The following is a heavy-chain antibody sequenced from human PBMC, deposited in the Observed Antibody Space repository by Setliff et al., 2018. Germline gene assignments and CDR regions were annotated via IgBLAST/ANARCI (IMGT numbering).Heavy chain of an antibody. D-gene: IGHD5-18*01. V-gene: IGHV4-59*01. Sequence: PSETLSLTCTVSGGSISPYFWSWVRQPPGKGLEWIGYIYHNGNTNFNPSLKTRVTMSVDTSKNQFPLNLKSVTAADTAVYYCVRDRTAYSYGLDVWGQGTTVTVSS. CDR2: IYHNGNT. CDR3: VRDRTAYSYGLDV. J-gene: IGHJ6*02. CDR1: GGSISPYF.